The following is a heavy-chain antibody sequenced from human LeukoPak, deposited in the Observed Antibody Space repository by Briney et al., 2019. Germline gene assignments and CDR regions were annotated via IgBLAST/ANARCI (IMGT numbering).Heavy chain of an antibody. Sequence: ASVKVSCKASGYTFTSYDINWVRQATGQGLEWMGWMNPNSGNTGYARKFQGRVTMTRNTSISTAYMELSSLRSEDTAVYYCARGLRTVRTPNRYYYYYMDVWGKGTTVTVSS. J-gene: IGHJ6*03. CDR2: MNPNSGNT. CDR1: GYTFTSYD. D-gene: IGHD4-11*01. V-gene: IGHV1-8*01. CDR3: ARGLRTVRTPNRYYYYYMDV.